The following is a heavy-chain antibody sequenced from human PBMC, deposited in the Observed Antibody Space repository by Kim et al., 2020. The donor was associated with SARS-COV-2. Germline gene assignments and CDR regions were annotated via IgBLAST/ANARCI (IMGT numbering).Heavy chain of an antibody. CDR1: GFTFSSYW. CDR2: IKQDGSEK. Sequence: GGSLRLSCAASGFTFSSYWMSWVRQAPGKGLEWVANIKQDGSEKYYVDSVKGRFTISRDNAKNSLYLQMNSLRAEDTAVYYCARDQSRITIFGVVINCYYMDVCGKGTTVTVSS. CDR3: ARDQSRITIFGVVINCYYMDV. J-gene: IGHJ6*03. D-gene: IGHD3-3*01. V-gene: IGHV3-7*01.